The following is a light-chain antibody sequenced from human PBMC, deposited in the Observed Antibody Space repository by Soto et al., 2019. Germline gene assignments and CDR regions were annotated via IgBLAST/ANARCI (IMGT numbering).Light chain of an antibody. J-gene: IGLJ1*01. CDR2: DVT. CDR3: VSYTSSNTDV. Sequence: QSALTQPASVSDSPGQSITISCTGTSSDVGGYNHVSWYQQHPGKAPKLMIYDVTNRPSGVSNRFSGSKSGSTASLIISGLPAEDEADYYCVSYTSSNTDVFGTGTKLTVL. V-gene: IGLV2-14*01. CDR1: SSDVGGYNH.